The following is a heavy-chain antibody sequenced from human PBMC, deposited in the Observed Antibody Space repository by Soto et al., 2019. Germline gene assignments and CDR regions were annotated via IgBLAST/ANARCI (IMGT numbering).Heavy chain of an antibody. CDR2: IITIFGTA. Sequence: QVQLVQSGAEVKKPGSSVKVSCKASGGTFSSYAISWVRQAPGQGLEWMGGIITIFGTANYAQKFKGRVTITADESTSTAYMELSSLRSEDTAVYYCASDEIVVVAATNYYYYGMDVWGQGTTVTVSS. CDR3: ASDEIVVVAATNYYYYGMDV. CDR1: GGTFSSYA. J-gene: IGHJ6*02. V-gene: IGHV1-69*01. D-gene: IGHD2-15*01.